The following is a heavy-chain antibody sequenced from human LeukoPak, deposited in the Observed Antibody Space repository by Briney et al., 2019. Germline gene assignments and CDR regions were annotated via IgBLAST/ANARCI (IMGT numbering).Heavy chain of an antibody. CDR2: IKSKTDGGTT. Sequence: GGSLRLSCAASGFTFDDYGMSWVRQAPGKGLEWVGRIKSKTDGGTTDYAAAVKGRFTISRDDSKSTLYLQVNSLKTEDTAVYYCTPLWFGEFGYWGQGTLVTVSS. CDR3: TPLWFGEFGY. J-gene: IGHJ4*02. D-gene: IGHD3-10*01. V-gene: IGHV3-15*01. CDR1: GFTFDDYG.